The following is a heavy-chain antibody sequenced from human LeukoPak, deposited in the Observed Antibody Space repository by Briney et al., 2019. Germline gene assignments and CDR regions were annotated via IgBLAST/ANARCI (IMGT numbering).Heavy chain of an antibody. V-gene: IGHV4-34*01. J-gene: IGHJ3*01. CDR3: ARIVNWGSPDAFDV. CDR1: GGSFSTYY. D-gene: IGHD7-27*01. CDR2: INDSEIT. Sequence: SETLSLTCAVYGGSFSTYYWSWIRQPPGKGLEWIGEINDSEITNYNPSLKSRVTISVDTSKNQFSLKLTSVTAADTAVYYCARIVNWGSPDAFDVWGQGTMITVSS.